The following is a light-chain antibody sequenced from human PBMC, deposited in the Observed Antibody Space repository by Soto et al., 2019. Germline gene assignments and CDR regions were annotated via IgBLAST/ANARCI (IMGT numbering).Light chain of an antibody. CDR3: QPYDSSLYV. CDR2: GNS. Sequence: QSALTQPPSVSGAPGQRVTLSCTGSSSNIGAGYDVHWYQQLPGTAPKLLIYGNSNRPSGVPDRFSGSKSGTSASLAITGLQAEDEADYYCQPYDSSLYVFGTGTKVTVL. CDR1: SSNIGAGYD. J-gene: IGLJ1*01. V-gene: IGLV1-40*01.